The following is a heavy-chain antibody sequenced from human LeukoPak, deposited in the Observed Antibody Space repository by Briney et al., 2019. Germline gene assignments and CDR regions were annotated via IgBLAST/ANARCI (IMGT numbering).Heavy chain of an antibody. CDR3: ARGQDYYDSSGDFDY. V-gene: IGHV4-61*02. CDR2: IYTSGST. D-gene: IGHD3-22*01. J-gene: IGHJ4*02. CDR1: GGSISSGSYY. Sequence: PSETLSLTCTVSGGSISSGSYYWSWIRQPAGKGLEWIGRIYTSGSTNYNPSLKSRVTISVDTSKNQFSLKLSSVTAADTAGYYCARGQDYYDSSGDFDYWGQGTLVTVSS.